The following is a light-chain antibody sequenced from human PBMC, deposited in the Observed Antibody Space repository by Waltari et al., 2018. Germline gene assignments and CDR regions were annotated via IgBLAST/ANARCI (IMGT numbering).Light chain of an antibody. CDR2: GTS. V-gene: IGKV3-20*01. CDR3: QRSGGS. Sequence: ENAVTQSPGTLSLSPGERATLSCRTSQTLNSRELAWYQHKPGQAPRLLIYGTSDRASGVPERFSGSGSGTDFTLTITRLEPEDFAVYYCQRSGGSFGPGTKVDVK. CDR1: QTLNSRE. J-gene: IGKJ3*01.